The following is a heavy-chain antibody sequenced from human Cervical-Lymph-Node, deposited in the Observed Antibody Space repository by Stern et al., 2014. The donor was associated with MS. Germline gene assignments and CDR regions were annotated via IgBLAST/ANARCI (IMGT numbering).Heavy chain of an antibody. J-gene: IGHJ4*02. CDR1: GYTFTSYY. CDR3: ARAPWDSTGYYYYDY. CDR2: INPSGGST. Sequence: QVQLVQSGAEVKKPGASVKVSCKASGYTFTSYYMHWVRQAPGQGLEWMGVINPSGGSTSYTQKFQGRVTMTRDTSTSTVYMELSSLRSEDTAVYYCARAPWDSTGYYYYDYWGQGTLVTVSS. V-gene: IGHV1-46*01. D-gene: IGHD3-22*01.